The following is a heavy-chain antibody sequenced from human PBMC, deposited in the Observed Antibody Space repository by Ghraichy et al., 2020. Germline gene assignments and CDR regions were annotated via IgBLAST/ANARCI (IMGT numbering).Heavy chain of an antibody. CDR2: VKGEGSDK. D-gene: IGHD2-21*01. CDR1: GFTFTDSW. J-gene: IGHJ4*02. Sequence: SCTASGFTFTDSWMSWVRQSPTQGLEWVASVKGEGSDKYYVESVKGRFSISRDKSLKSLSFEMSSLRVEDSAIYYCAVSRYWWWRWGQGTLVTVSS. CDR3: AVSRYWWWR. V-gene: IGHV3-7*01.